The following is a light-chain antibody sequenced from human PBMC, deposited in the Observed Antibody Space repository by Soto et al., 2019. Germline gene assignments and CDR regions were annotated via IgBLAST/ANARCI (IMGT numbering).Light chain of an antibody. Sequence: AIQMTQSPSSLSASVGDRVTITCRASQDIRKDLGWYQQKPGKTPKLLIFAASSLQSGVPSRFSRSGSGTDFTLTFRSLQPEDFATYYCLQDFNYPWTFGQGTKVEIE. J-gene: IGKJ1*01. CDR3: LQDFNYPWT. CDR1: QDIRKD. V-gene: IGKV1-6*01. CDR2: AAS.